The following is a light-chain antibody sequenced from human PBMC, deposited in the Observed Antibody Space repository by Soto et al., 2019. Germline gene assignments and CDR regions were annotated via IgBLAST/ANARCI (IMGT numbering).Light chain of an antibody. CDR2: EVS. CDR3: NSYTSSSTLYV. Sequence: QSALAQPASVSGSPGQSITISCTGTSSDVGGYKYVSWYQQHPGKAPKLMLYEVSNRPSGVSNRYSGSKSGNTAALTISGLQAEDEADYYCNSYTSSSTLYVFGTGTKVTVL. CDR1: SSDVGGYKY. V-gene: IGLV2-14*01. J-gene: IGLJ1*01.